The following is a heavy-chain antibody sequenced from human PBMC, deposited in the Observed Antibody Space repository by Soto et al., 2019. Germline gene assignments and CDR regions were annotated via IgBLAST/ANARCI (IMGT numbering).Heavy chain of an antibody. CDR1: AFTFSTYW. D-gene: IGHD3-22*01. V-gene: IGHV3-7*03. Sequence: GGSLRLSCAASAFTFSTYWMSWVRQAPGKGLEWVANIKQDGSEKYYVDSVKGRFTISRDNAKNSLYLQMNSLRAEDTAVYYCARGSTYYYDSSGYYIYYFDYWGQGTLVTVSS. CDR3: ARGSTYYYDSSGYYIYYFDY. CDR2: IKQDGSEK. J-gene: IGHJ4*02.